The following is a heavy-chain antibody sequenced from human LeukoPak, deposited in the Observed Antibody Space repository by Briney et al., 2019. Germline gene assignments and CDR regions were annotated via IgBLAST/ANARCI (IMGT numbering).Heavy chain of an antibody. D-gene: IGHD3-10*01. CDR1: GFTFSSYA. CDR3: AKVRGITMVRGVDY. J-gene: IGHJ4*02. CDR2: ISGSGGST. Sequence: GGSLRLSCAASGFTFSSYAMSWVRQAPGKGLEWVSAISGSGGSTYYADSVKGRFTISGDNSKNTLYLQMNSLRAEDTAVYYCAKVRGITMVRGVDYWGQGTLVTVSS. V-gene: IGHV3-23*01.